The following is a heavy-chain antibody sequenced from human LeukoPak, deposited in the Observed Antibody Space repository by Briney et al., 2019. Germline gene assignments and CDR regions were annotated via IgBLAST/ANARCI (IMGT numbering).Heavy chain of an antibody. D-gene: IGHD2-2*01. Sequence: SETLSLTPDMSGGSVNSSPYCWGWIRQPPGKGLEWIGYIRSTGTTHYNPSLKSRATMSAHTCKNQFSLKLSAVTAADTAVYYCARSYQGAHWGQGTLVTVSS. V-gene: IGHV4-61*01. J-gene: IGHJ4*02. CDR2: IRSTGTT. CDR1: GGSVNSSPYC. CDR3: ARSYQGAH.